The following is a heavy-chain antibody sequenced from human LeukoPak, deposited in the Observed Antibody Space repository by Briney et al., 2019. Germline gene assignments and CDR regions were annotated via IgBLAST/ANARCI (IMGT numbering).Heavy chain of an antibody. V-gene: IGHV3-48*03. J-gene: IGHJ6*03. CDR1: GFTFSSYE. Sequence: GGSLRLSCAASGFTFSSYEMNWVRQAPGKGLEWVSYISSSGSTIYYADSVKGRFTISRDNAKNSLYLQMNSLRDEDKAVYYCARGARKGATITYYYYMDVWGKGTTVTISS. CDR2: ISSSGSTI. CDR3: ARGARKGATITYYYYMDV. D-gene: IGHD5-24*01.